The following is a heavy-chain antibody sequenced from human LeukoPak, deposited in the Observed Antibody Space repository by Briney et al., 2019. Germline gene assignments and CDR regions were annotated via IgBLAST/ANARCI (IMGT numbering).Heavy chain of an antibody. Sequence: SETLSLTCTVSGGSISSGDYYWSWIRQPPGKGLEWIGYIYYSGSTNYNPSLKSRVTISVDTSKDQFSLKLSSVTAADTAVYYCARRITMIVVARGWFDPWGQGTLVTVSS. CDR2: IYYSGST. D-gene: IGHD3-22*01. CDR3: ARRITMIVVARGWFDP. V-gene: IGHV4-30-4*08. J-gene: IGHJ5*02. CDR1: GGSISSGDYY.